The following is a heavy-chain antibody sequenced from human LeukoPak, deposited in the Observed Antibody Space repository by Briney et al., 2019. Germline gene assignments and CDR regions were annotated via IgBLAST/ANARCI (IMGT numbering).Heavy chain of an antibody. CDR1: PFTFSNYG. CDR3: ATEGFVVAAAGHIGYFHH. J-gene: IGHJ1*01. CDR2: IWYDGSDR. D-gene: IGHD6-13*01. Sequence: PGGSLRLSCAASPFTFSNYGMHWVRQAPGKGREGVAVIWYDGSDRYYADSVKGRFTISRDNSKSTLYLQMNSLGAEDTAVYYCATEGFVVAAAGHIGYFHHWGQGTMVTVSS. V-gene: IGHV3-33*01.